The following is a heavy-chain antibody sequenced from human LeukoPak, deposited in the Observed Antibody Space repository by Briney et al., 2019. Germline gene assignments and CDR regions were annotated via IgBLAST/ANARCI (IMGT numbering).Heavy chain of an antibody. CDR2: ISSSSSTI. V-gene: IGHV3-48*04. J-gene: IGHJ4*02. Sequence: PGGSLRLSCAASGFTFSSYSMNWVRQAPGKGLEWVVYISSSSSTIYYADSVKGRFTVSRDNAKNSLYLQMNSLRAEDTAAYYCARDLTIFNYWGQGTLVTVSS. D-gene: IGHD3-9*01. CDR3: ARDLTIFNY. CDR1: GFTFSSYS.